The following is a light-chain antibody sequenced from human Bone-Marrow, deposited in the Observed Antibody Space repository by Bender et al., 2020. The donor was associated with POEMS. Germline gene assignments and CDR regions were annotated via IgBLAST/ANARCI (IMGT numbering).Light chain of an antibody. CDR1: NSDVGNYNL. V-gene: IGLV2-23*02. CDR3: CSYAGTITPYV. J-gene: IGLJ1*01. CDR2: EVS. Sequence: QSALTQPASVSGSPGQSITISCIGTNSDVGNYNLVSWYQQHPGKAPKLMIFEVSERPSGVSNRFSGSKSGNTASLTISGPQAEDEADYYCCSYAGTITPYVFGTGTKVSVL.